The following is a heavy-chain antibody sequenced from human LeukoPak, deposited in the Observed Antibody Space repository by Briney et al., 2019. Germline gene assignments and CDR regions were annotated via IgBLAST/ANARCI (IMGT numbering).Heavy chain of an antibody. CDR2: INHSGST. Sequence: SETLSLTCGVYGGSFSGYYWSWIRQPPGKGLEWIGEINHSGSTNYNPSLKSRVTISVDTSKNQFSLKLSSVTAADTAVYYCAIVVGATLADAFDIWGQGTMVTVS. V-gene: IGHV4-34*01. CDR3: AIVVGATLADAFDI. D-gene: IGHD1-26*01. J-gene: IGHJ3*02. CDR1: GGSFSGYY.